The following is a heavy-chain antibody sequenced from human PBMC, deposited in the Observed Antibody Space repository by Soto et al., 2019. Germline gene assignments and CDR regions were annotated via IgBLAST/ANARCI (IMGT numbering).Heavy chain of an antibody. CDR1: CGYCSGHS. J-gene: IGHJ5*01. V-gene: IGHV4-34*01. CDR3: STRAYDTNGYYRFDP. CDR2: INHSGRV. Sequence: TLSLACAVKCGYCSGHSWTWSHQSPGKGLEWIGDINHSGRVNYSPSPKSRVTISLDTSKNQFSLTLSAVTAADTAMYYCSTRAYDTNGYYRFDPWGQGTLVTVSS. D-gene: IGHD3-22*01.